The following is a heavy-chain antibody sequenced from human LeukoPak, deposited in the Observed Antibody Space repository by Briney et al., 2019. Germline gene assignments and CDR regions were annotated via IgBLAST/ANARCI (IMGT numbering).Heavy chain of an antibody. CDR1: GGSTSSSSYY. V-gene: IGHV4-39*01. J-gene: IGHJ4*02. D-gene: IGHD2-2*01. CDR3: ARHRIPAALASAFDY. CDR2: IYYSGNT. Sequence: PSETLSLTCTVSGGSTSSSSYYWDWIRQPPGKGLEWIGAIYYSGNTNYNPSLKSRVTISVDTSKNQFSLKLSSVTAADTAVYYCARHRIPAALASAFDYWGQGTLVTVSS.